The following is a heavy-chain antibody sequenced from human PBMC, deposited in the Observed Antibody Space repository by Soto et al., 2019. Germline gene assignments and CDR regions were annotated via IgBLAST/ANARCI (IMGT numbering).Heavy chain of an antibody. CDR1: TFSFSTYG. CDR3: VKDRGFWMLTPTTSQFDY. J-gene: IGHJ4*02. Sequence: QAQLVESGGGVVQPGRSLRLSCTAPTFSFSTYGMHWVRQAPGKGLEWVGVISYDGAITYYGDSVKGRFTISRDNSENTLYLQMNSLRPDDTALYFCVKDRGFWMLTPTTSQFDYWGQGALVTVAS. CDR2: ISYDGAIT. V-gene: IGHV3-30*18. D-gene: IGHD4-17*01.